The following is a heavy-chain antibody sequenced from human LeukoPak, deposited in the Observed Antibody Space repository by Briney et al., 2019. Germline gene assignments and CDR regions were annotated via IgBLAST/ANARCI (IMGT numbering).Heavy chain of an antibody. J-gene: IGHJ4*02. D-gene: IGHD6-13*01. CDR2: IYYSGST. V-gene: IGHV4-59*08. CDR1: GGSISSYY. CDR3: ARLREAAAGSFDY. Sequence: KPSETPSLTCTVSGGSISSYYWSWIRQPPGKGLEWIGYIYYSGSTNYNPSLKSRVTISVDTSKNQFSLKLSSVTAADTAVYYCARLREAAAGSFDYWGQGTLVTVSS.